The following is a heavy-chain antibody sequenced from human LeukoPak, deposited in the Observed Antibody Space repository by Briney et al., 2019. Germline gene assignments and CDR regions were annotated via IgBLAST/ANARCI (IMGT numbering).Heavy chain of an antibody. CDR2: IIPVLNIT. V-gene: IGHV1-69*04. CDR1: GGTFSSSA. Sequence: SVKVSCKASGGTFSSSAITWVRQAPGQGLEWMGRIIPVLNITTYAQKFQGRVTITADTSSSTVYMEISSLRSEETAVYYCAKDQGLTAPPPYGLDVWGQGTTVIVSS. CDR3: AKDQGLTAPPPYGLDV. J-gene: IGHJ6*02. D-gene: IGHD5-18*01.